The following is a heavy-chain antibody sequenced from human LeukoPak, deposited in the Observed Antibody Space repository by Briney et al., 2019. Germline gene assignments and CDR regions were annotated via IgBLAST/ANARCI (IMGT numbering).Heavy chain of an antibody. CDR3: ARGYSYGLWFDP. CDR2: IHHTGST. CDR1: GGSIGSYY. Sequence: PSETLSLTCTVSGGSIGSYYWNWIRQTPNKGLEWIGYIHHTGSTNYNPSLMSRVTMPLDTSKNQFSLKLSAVTAADTAVYYCARGYSYGLWFDPWGQGTLVTVSS. D-gene: IGHD5-18*01. J-gene: IGHJ5*02. V-gene: IGHV4-59*01.